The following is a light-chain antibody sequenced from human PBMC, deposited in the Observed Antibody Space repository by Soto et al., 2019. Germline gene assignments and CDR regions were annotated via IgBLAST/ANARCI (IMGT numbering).Light chain of an antibody. CDR1: QGIRDA. CDR2: AAS. CDR3: LQYNSYPRT. J-gene: IGKJ1*01. V-gene: IGKV1-17*01. Sequence: DIQMTQSPSSLSASVGDRVTITCRASQGIRDALGWYQQKPGKAPKRLIYAASSLESGVPSRFSGSGSGTEFTLTISSLQPEDFAIYYCLQYNSYPRTFGQGTKVEIK.